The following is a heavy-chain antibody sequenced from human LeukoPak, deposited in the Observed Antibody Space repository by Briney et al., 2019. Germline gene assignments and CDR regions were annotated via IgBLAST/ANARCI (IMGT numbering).Heavy chain of an antibody. CDR1: GGSFSGYY. V-gene: IGHV4-34*01. J-gene: IGHJ5*02. D-gene: IGHD6-19*01. CDR3: APGYSSGWYRGRGYWFDP. CDR2: INHSGST. Sequence: SETLSLTCAVYGGSFSGYYWSWIRQPPGKGLEWIGEINHSGSTNYNPSLKSRVTISVDTSKNQFSLKLSSVTAADTAVYYCAPGYSSGWYRGRGYWFDPWGQGTLVTVSS.